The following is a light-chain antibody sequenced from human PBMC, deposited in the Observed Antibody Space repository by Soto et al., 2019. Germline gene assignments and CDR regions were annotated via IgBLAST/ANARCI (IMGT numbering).Light chain of an antibody. Sequence: IQMTQSPSSVSASIGDRVTLTCRARQDVRTWLAWYQQKPGRAPKLLIHAASRLQSGVPSRFSGSASGTDFTLTISNLPPAEMGTYSCQQVNDIRLTFGTGTKV. V-gene: IGKV1-12*01. CDR2: AAS. CDR3: QQVNDIRLT. J-gene: IGKJ4*01. CDR1: QDVRTW.